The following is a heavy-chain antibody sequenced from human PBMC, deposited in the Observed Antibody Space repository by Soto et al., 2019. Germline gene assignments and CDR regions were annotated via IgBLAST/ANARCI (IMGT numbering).Heavy chain of an antibody. V-gene: IGHV4-31*03. CDR2: IYYSGST. D-gene: IGHD3-22*01. Sequence: SETLSLTCTVSGGSLSSGAYYWSWIRQHPGKGLEWIGYIYYSGSTYYNPSLESRVTLSVDTSTKQFALKVSSVTAADTAVYSCARANYFESSAPFAYWGPGSPVTVSS. CDR3: ARANYFESSAPFAY. J-gene: IGHJ4*02. CDR1: GGSLSSGAYY.